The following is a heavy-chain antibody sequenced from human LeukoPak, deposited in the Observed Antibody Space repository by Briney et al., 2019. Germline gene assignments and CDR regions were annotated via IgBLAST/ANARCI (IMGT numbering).Heavy chain of an antibody. D-gene: IGHD1-14*01. CDR3: AREPDNYYYGMDV. J-gene: IGHJ6*02. V-gene: IGHV3-53*04. CDR2: IYSGGST. CDR1: GFTVSSNY. Sequence: PGGSPRLSCAASGFTVSSNYMSWVRQAPGKGLEWVSVIYSGGSTYYADSVKGRFTISRHNSKNTLYLQMNSLRAEDTAVYYCAREPDNYYYGMDVWGQGTTVTVSS.